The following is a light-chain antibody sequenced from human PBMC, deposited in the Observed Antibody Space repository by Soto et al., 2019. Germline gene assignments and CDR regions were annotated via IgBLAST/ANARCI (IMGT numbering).Light chain of an antibody. CDR1: HSVNSW. V-gene: IGKV1-5*03. Sequence: HLSQYPSTVSASGGDRVTITVRASHSVNSWLAWFQQKPGKAPKLLIYKASTLESGVPSGVSGSGSGVAVTLTISSLQPKYAVPYYGQHRTDDGTCGQGTKVDIK. CDR2: KAS. CDR3: QHRTDDGT. J-gene: IGKJ1*01.